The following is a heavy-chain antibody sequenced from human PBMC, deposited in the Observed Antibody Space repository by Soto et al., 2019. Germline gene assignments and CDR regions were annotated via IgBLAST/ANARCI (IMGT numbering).Heavy chain of an antibody. CDR2: IYWNDDK. CDR1: GFSLSTSGVG. D-gene: IGHD6-13*01. J-gene: IGHJ6*02. V-gene: IGHV2-5*01. CDR3: VHITAYSSSWYSYYYYYYGMDV. Sequence: GSGPTLVNPTQTLTLTCTFSGFSLSTSGVGVGWNSKPPGKALEWLSLIYWNDDKRYSPSLKSRLTITKDTSKNQVVLTMTNIDPVDTATYYCVHITAYSSSWYSYYYYYYGMDVWGQGTTVTVSS.